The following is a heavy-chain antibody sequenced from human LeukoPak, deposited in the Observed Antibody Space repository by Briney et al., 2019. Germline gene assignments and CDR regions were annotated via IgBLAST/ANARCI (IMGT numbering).Heavy chain of an antibody. CDR3: VRDRGTYRPIDY. CDR2: MSYTGTYI. V-gene: IGHV3-21*04. CDR1: AFTLKDYN. Sequence: PGGSLRLSCAASAFTLKDYNMNWVRQAPGKGLEWVSSMSYTGTYIYYADSVKGRFTVSRDNAQNSVYLQMNSLRVEDTAIYYCVRDRGTYRPIDYWGQGTLVTVSS. J-gene: IGHJ4*02. D-gene: IGHD1-26*01.